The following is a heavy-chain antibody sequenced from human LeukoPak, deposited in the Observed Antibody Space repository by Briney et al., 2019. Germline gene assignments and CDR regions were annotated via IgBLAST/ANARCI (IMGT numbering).Heavy chain of an antibody. CDR2: IDYSGST. D-gene: IGHD3-22*01. CDR1: GGSMRSHC. J-gene: IGHJ3*02. Sequence: PSGTLSLTCTVSGGSMRSHCWSWIRQTPGKGLEWIGYIDYSGSTRYNPSLQSRVTISVDTSKNQFSLKLTSVTATDTAVYYCARLINNDNSGDADTFDMWGQGTVVTVFS. V-gene: IGHV4-59*11. CDR3: ARLINNDNSGDADTFDM.